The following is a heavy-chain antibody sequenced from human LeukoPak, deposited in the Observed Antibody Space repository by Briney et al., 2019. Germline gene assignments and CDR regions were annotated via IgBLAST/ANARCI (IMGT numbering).Heavy chain of an antibody. CDR2: ISSSSSYI. CDR3: AREEGTDCGGDCYSGY. Sequence: GGSLRLSCGASGFTFSSYSMNWVRQAPGKGPEWVSSISSSSSYIYYADSVKGRFTVSRDNAKNSLYLQMNSLRAEDTAVYYCAREEGTDCGGDCYSGYWGQGTLVTVSS. D-gene: IGHD2-21*02. CDR1: GFTFSSYS. V-gene: IGHV3-21*01. J-gene: IGHJ4*02.